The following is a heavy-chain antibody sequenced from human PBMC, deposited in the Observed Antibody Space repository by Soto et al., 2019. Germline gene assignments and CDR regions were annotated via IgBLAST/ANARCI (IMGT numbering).Heavy chain of an antibody. CDR1: GYTFTSYG. Sequence: ASVKVSCKASGYTFTSYGISWVRQAPGQGLEWMGWISAYNGNTNYAQKLQGRVTMTTDTSTSTAYMELRSLRSDDTAVYLCARVKSSGYHNWFDPWGQGTLVTVTS. V-gene: IGHV1-18*01. D-gene: IGHD3-22*01. CDR2: ISAYNGNT. J-gene: IGHJ5*02. CDR3: ARVKSSGYHNWFDP.